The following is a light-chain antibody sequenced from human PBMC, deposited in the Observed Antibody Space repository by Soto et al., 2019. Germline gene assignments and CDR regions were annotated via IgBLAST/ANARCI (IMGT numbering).Light chain of an antibody. CDR3: QHYDSSPMT. V-gene: IGKV3-20*01. CDR1: QSVSSSY. Sequence: EIVLTQSPGTLSLSPGERATLSCRASQSVSSSYLDWYQQKPGQAPRLLIYGASSRATGIPDRFSGSGSGRDFSLAISRLEPEDFAVYYCQHYDSSPMTFGQGTKVEIK. J-gene: IGKJ1*01. CDR2: GAS.